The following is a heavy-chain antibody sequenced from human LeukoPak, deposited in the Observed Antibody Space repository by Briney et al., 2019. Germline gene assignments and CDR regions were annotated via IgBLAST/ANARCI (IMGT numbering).Heavy chain of an antibody. J-gene: IGHJ4*02. D-gene: IGHD2-21*02. CDR1: AFTFTGYS. V-gene: IGHV3-53*04. Sequence: RPGGSLRLSCAASAFTFTGYSMTWVRQAPGKGLEWVSAIYSGGNTYYADSVKGRFTISRHNSKNTLYLQMSGLRAEDTAVYYCARGPCSGDCYINYWGQGNLVTVSS. CDR3: ARGPCSGDCYINY. CDR2: IYSGGNT.